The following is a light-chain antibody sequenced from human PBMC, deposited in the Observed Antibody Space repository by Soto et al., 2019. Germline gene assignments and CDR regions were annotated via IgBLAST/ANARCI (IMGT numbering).Light chain of an antibody. CDR1: QSVSSSH. V-gene: IGKV3-20*01. J-gene: IGKJ5*01. Sequence: VVPQSPDTLSLSPGERATLSCRASQSVSSSHLAWYQQKPGQAPRLLIYGASSRAAGIPDRFSGSGSGADFTLTISRLEPEDFAVYYCQQYVNSPGSVGQGTRLEIK. CDR3: QQYVNSPGS. CDR2: GAS.